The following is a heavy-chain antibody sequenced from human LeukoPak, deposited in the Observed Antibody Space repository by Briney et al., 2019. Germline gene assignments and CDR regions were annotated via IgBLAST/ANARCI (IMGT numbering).Heavy chain of an antibody. V-gene: IGHV4-34*01. CDR3: ARSLSKSVVLLWFGDSPPSSWFDP. Sequence: TSETLSLICAVYGGSFSGYYWSWIRQPPGKGLEWIGEINHSGSTNYNPSLKSRVTISVDTSKNQFSLKLSSVTAADTAVYYCARSLSKSVVLLWFGDSPPSSWFDPWGQGTLVPVSS. J-gene: IGHJ5*02. CDR1: GGSFSGYY. CDR2: INHSGST. D-gene: IGHD3-10*01.